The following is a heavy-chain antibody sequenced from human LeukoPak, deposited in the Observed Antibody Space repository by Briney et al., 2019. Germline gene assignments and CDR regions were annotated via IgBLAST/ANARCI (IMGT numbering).Heavy chain of an antibody. D-gene: IGHD6-19*01. CDR2: IISSSSYI. CDR1: GFTFSSYS. CDR3: ARDGFSGWDY. Sequence: GGPLTLSWPASGFTFSSYSMNWVRQAPGKGLEWVSSIISSSSYIYYADSVKGRFTIARDNAKNALYLQMNSLRAGDTAVYYCARDGFSGWDYWGQGTLVTVSS. J-gene: IGHJ4*02. V-gene: IGHV3-21*01.